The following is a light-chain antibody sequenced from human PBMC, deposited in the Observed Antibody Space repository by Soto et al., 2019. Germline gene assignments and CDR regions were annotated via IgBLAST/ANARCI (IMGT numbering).Light chain of an antibody. V-gene: IGLV2-14*01. CDR1: GGYNY. CDR3: SSYTSSSVL. J-gene: IGLJ3*02. Sequence: QSVLTQPASVSGSPGQSITISCTGTGGYNYVSWYQQHPGKAPKLMIYEVSNRPSGVSNRFSGSKSGNTASLTISGLQTDDEADYYCSSYTSSSVLFGGGTKLTVL. CDR2: EVS.